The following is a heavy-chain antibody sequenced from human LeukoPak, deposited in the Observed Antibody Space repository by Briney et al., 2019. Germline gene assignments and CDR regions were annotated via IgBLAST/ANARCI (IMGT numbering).Heavy chain of an antibody. Sequence: PGGSLRLSCAASGFTFSSYGMHWVRQAPGKGLGWVAFIRYDGSNKYYADSVKGRFTISRDNSKNTLYLQMNSLRAEDTAVYYCAKAGIKITMVRGVRPTYFDYWGQGTLVTVSS. CDR1: GFTFSSYG. D-gene: IGHD3-10*01. V-gene: IGHV3-30*02. J-gene: IGHJ4*02. CDR3: AKAGIKITMVRGVRPTYFDY. CDR2: IRYDGSNK.